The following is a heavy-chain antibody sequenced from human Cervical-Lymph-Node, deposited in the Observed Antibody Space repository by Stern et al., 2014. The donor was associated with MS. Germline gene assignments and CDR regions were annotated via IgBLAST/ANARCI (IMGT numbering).Heavy chain of an antibody. J-gene: IGHJ6*02. CDR1: GYSFNDYF. CDR2: VDPTGGAT. V-gene: IGHV1-2*06. Sequence: VQLLESGAEVKSPGASLKVSCKTSGYSFNDYFTHWVRQVPGQGLEWMGRVDPTGGATICPQKFQGRVAMTRDTSITTAYMELSRLTSDDTAMYYCASKNGMDVWGQGTAVTVS. CDR3: ASKNGMDV.